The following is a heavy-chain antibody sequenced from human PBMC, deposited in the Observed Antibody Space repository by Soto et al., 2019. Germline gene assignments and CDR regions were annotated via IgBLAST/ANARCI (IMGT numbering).Heavy chain of an antibody. V-gene: IGHV3-30*18. CDR2: ISYDGSNK. Sequence: VQLVESGGGLVKPGGSLRLSCAASGFTFSSYSMNWVRQAPGKGLEWVAVISYDGSNKYYADSVKGRFTISRDNSKNTLYLQMNSLRAEDTAVYYCAKDHNSGSYHLLDYWGQGTLVTVSS. D-gene: IGHD1-26*01. J-gene: IGHJ4*02. CDR3: AKDHNSGSYHLLDY. CDR1: GFTFSSYS.